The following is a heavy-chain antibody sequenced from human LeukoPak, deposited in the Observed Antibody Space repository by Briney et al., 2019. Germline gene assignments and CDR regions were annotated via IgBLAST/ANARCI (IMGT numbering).Heavy chain of an antibody. CDR3: AISSGWYVGVVDY. J-gene: IGHJ4*02. V-gene: IGHV1-18*01. CDR1: GYIFTSNG. Sequence: ASVKVSCKASGYIFTSNGISWVRQVPGQGLEWMGWISAYNGNTNYAQKFQGRVTMTTDTSTSTAHMELRSLRSDDTAVYYCAISSGWYVGVVDYWGQGTLVTVSS. CDR2: ISAYNGNT. D-gene: IGHD6-19*01.